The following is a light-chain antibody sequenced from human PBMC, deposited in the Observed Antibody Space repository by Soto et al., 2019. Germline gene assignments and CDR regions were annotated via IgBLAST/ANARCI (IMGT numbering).Light chain of an antibody. CDR2: DNN. CDR3: ATWDSSLSAWV. CDR1: YSNIGNNY. Sequence: QLVLTQPPSVSAAPGQKVTISCSGSYSNIGNNYVSWYQHVPGAAPKLVFFDNNSRPSGIPDRFSGSKSGASATLAITGLQTGDEADYYCATWDSSLSAWVFGGGTKLTVL. V-gene: IGLV1-51*01. J-gene: IGLJ3*02.